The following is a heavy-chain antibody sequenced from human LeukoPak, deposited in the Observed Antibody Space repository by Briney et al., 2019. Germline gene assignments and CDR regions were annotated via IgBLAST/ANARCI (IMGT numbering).Heavy chain of an antibody. Sequence: GGSLRLSCAASGFTFTNYDMHGVRQATGKGLEWVSAIGIRGDTYYPGSVKGRFTISRENAKNSLYLQMNSLRAEDTAVYYCARGGIPVSGIDEIDYWGQGTLVTVSS. D-gene: IGHD6-19*01. CDR1: GFTFTNYD. J-gene: IGHJ4*02. V-gene: IGHV3-13*01. CDR3: ARGGIPVSGIDEIDY. CDR2: IGIRGDT.